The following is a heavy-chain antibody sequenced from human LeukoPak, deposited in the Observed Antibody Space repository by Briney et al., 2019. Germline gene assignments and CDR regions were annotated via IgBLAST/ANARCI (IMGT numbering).Heavy chain of an antibody. CDR3: AREVAYGSGMTMIDAFDI. Sequence: ASVKVSCKASGYTFTSYGISWVRQAPGQGLEWMGWISAYNGNTNYAQKLQGRVTMTTDTSTSTAYMELRSLRSDDTAVYYCAREVAYGSGMTMIDAFDIWGQGTMVTVSS. CDR2: ISAYNGNT. J-gene: IGHJ3*02. CDR1: GYTFTSYG. D-gene: IGHD3-10*01. V-gene: IGHV1-18*01.